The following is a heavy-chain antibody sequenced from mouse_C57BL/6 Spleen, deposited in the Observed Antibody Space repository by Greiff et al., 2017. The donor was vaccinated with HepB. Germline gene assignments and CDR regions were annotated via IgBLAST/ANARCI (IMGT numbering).Heavy chain of an antibody. V-gene: IGHV1-55*01. CDR2: IYPGSGST. CDR1: GYTFTSYW. CDR3: ARGTITTEDAMDY. J-gene: IGHJ4*01. D-gene: IGHD1-1*01. Sequence: QVQLKQPGAELVKPGASVKMSCKASGYTFTSYWITWVKQRPGQGLEWIGDIYPGSGSTNYNEKFKSKATLTVDTSSSTAYMQLSSLTSEDSAVYYCARGTITTEDAMDYWGQGTSVTVSS.